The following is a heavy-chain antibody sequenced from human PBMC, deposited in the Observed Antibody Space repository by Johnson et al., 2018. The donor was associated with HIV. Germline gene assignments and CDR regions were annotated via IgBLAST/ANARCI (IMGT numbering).Heavy chain of an antibody. Sequence: VQLVESGGGLVQPGGSLRLSCAASGFTFSSYWMSWVRQAPGKGLEWVANIKQDGSEKYYVDSVKGRFTIPRANAKNSLYLQMNSLRAEDTAVYYCARDSQTYDYVWGSYRLKGDDAFDIWGQGTMVTVSS. CDR1: GFTFSSYW. CDR2: IKQDGSEK. CDR3: ARDSQTYDYVWGSYRLKGDDAFDI. V-gene: IGHV3-7*01. J-gene: IGHJ3*02. D-gene: IGHD3-16*02.